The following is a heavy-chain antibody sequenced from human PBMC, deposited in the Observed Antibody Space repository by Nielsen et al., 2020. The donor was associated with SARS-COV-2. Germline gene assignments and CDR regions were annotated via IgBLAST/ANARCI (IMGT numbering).Heavy chain of an antibody. V-gene: IGHV4-34*01. J-gene: IGHJ4*02. CDR2: INHSGST. D-gene: IGHD2-8*02. CDR1: GGSFSGYY. CDR3: ASLVPGD. Sequence: SETLSLTCAVYGGSFSGYYWSWIRQPPGKGLEWIGEINHSGSTNYNPSLKSRVTISVDTSKNQFSLHLNSVTAADTAVYYCASLVPGDWGQGTLVTVSS.